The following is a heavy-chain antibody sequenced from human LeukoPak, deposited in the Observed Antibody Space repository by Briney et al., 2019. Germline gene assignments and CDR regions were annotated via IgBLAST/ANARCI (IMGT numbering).Heavy chain of an antibody. CDR1: GYTFTSYG. D-gene: IGHD4-17*01. CDR2: IIPILGIA. J-gene: IGHJ4*02. Sequence: SVKVSCKASGYTFTSYGISWVRQAPGQGLEWMGRIIPILGIANYAQKFQGRVTITADKSTSTAYMELSSLRSEDTAVYYCARETTVTTGKFDYWGQGTLVTVSS. V-gene: IGHV1-69*04. CDR3: ARETTVTTGKFDY.